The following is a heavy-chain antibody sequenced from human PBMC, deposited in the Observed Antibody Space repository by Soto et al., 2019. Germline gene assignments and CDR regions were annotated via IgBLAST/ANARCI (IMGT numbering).Heavy chain of an antibody. Sequence: GESLKISCEGFGYSFTIHWIGWVRQMPGKGLEWMGRIDPSDSYTNYSPSFQGHVTISADKSISTAYLQWSSLKASDTAMYYCARLQAAAGDNDLTFDYWGQGTLVTVSS. CDR1: GYSFTIHW. D-gene: IGHD6-13*01. J-gene: IGHJ4*02. CDR3: ARLQAAAGDNDLTFDY. V-gene: IGHV5-10-1*01. CDR2: IDPSDSYT.